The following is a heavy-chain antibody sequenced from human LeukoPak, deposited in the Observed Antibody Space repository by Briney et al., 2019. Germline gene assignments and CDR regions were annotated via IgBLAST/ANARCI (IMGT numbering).Heavy chain of an antibody. V-gene: IGHV4-59*04. CDR3: ARHTAEYSSSPYYMDV. CDR2: IYYSGST. D-gene: IGHD6-6*01. J-gene: IGHJ6*03. CDR1: GGSISSYY. Sequence: SETLSLTCTVSGGSISSYYWSWIRQPPGKGLEWIGYIYYSGSTYYNPSLKSRVTISVDTSKNQFSLKLSSVTAADTAVYYCARHTAEYSSSPYYMDVWGKGTTVTVSS.